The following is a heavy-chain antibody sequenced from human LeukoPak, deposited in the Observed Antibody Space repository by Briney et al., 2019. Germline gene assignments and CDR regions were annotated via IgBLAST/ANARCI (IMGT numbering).Heavy chain of an antibody. CDR1: GFSLTTTGVG. D-gene: IGHD3-16*01. Sequence: ESGPTLMKPTQTLTLTCTFSGFSLTTTGVGVGWIRRPPGKALEWLAIIYWDDDKRCSPSLRSRLTISKDTSRNQVVLTMSNMDPVDTATYFCAHIEITYAGISRDDAFDVWGQGTMVTVSS. CDR2: IYWDDDK. V-gene: IGHV2-5*02. CDR3: AHIEITYAGISRDDAFDV. J-gene: IGHJ3*01.